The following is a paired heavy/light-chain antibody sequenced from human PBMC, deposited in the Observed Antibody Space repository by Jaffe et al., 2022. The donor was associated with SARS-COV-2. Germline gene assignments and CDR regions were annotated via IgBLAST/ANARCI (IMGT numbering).Light chain of an antibody. Sequence: DIQMTQSPSTLSASVGDRVTITCRASQSINAWLAWYQQKPGKAPNLLIYKASSLESGVPSRFSGSGSGTEFTLTISSLQPDDSATYYCQQYNSYSTFGQGTKVEIK. CDR3: QQYNSYST. CDR2: KAS. CDR1: QSINAW. V-gene: IGKV1-5*03. J-gene: IGKJ1*01.
Heavy chain of an antibody. CDR2: TSNDGSNQ. Sequence: QVQLVESGGGAVQPGRSLRLSCAASGFTFSSYAIHWVRQAPDKGLEWVAVTSNDGSNQYYADSVKGRFTLSRDNSKNTVYLQLNSLRAEDTAVYYCARGRGAPFASGSSRAGHYMDVWGKGTTVTVSS. D-gene: IGHD3-10*01. CDR3: ARGRGAPFASGSSRAGHYMDV. J-gene: IGHJ6*03. V-gene: IGHV3-30*04. CDR1: GFTFSSYA.